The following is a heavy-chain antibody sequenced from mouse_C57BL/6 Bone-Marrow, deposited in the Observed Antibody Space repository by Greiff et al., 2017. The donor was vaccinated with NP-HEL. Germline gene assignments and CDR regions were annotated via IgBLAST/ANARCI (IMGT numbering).Heavy chain of an antibody. J-gene: IGHJ2*01. CDR2: IRNKANGYTT. CDR3: ARYFSRNYFDY. V-gene: IGHV7-3*01. Sequence: EVQLVESGGGLVQPGGSLSLSCAASGFTFTDYYMSWVRQPPGKALEWLGFIRNKANGYTTEYSASVKGRFTISRDNSQSILYLQMNALRAEDSATYYCARYFSRNYFDYWGQGTTLTVSS. CDR1: GFTFTDYY.